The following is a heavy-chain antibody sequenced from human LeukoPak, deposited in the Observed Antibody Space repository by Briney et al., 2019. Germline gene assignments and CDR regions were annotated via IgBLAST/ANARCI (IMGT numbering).Heavy chain of an antibody. Sequence: PSETLSLTCTVSGGSISSSSYYWGWIRQPPGKGLEWIGSIYYSGSTYYNPSLKSRVTISVDTSKNQFSLKLSSVTAADTAVYYCARLLNLLSDFWTRLVPDHNWFDPWGQGTLVTVSS. V-gene: IGHV4-39*07. CDR1: GGSISSSSYY. CDR3: ARLLNLLSDFWTRLVPDHNWFDP. J-gene: IGHJ5*02. D-gene: IGHD3-3*01. CDR2: IYYSGST.